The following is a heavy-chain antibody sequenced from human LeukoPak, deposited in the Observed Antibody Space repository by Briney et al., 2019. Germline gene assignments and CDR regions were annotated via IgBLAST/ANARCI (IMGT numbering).Heavy chain of an antibody. D-gene: IGHD3-22*01. J-gene: IGHJ3*02. Sequence: SETLSLTCTVSGGSISSYYWSWIRQPPGKGLEWIGYIYYSGSTNYNPSLKSRVTISVDTSKNQFSLKLSSVTAADTAVYYCARDKRDFYDSRRYYQNEPFDIWGQGTLVTVSS. CDR2: IYYSGST. CDR1: GGSISSYY. CDR3: ARDKRDFYDSRRYYQNEPFDI. V-gene: IGHV4-59*12.